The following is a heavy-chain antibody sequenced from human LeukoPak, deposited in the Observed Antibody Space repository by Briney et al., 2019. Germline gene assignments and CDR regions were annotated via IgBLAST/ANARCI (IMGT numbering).Heavy chain of an antibody. D-gene: IGHD3-16*02. V-gene: IGHV4-39*07. CDR3: AKDRNTKWDIDWFDP. CDR1: SGSISTSNYH. Sequence: SQTLSLTCTVSSGSISTSNYHWGWVRQPPGKALEWIGNIFYSGSTYYSPSLKSRVTISLDTSRNQFSLKLNSETAADTAVYYCAKDRNTKWDIDWFDPWGQGILVTVSS. J-gene: IGHJ5*02. CDR2: IFYSGST.